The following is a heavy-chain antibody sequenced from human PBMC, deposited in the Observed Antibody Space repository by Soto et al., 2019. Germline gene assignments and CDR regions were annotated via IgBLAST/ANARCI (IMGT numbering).Heavy chain of an antibody. CDR3: ARDTGNFFDY. CDR2: IGPSRSNT. Sequence: AAVKVSCKSSGYTFISYTVSWLRQAPGQGLEWVGWIGPSRSNTDSARNLKGRVTMTTDTSTSTAYMELRSLRSDDTAVYYCARDTGNFFDYWGQGTLVTVSS. J-gene: IGHJ4*02. CDR1: GYTFISYT. V-gene: IGHV1-18*01.